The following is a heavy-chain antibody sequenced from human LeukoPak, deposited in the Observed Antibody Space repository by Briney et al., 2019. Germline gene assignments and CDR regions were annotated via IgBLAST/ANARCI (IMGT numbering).Heavy chain of an antibody. V-gene: IGHV4-59*08. CDR1: GGSISSYY. D-gene: IGHD3-10*01. CDR3: ATYGSGSYQFDY. J-gene: IGHJ4*02. Sequence: KPSETLSLTCTVSGGSISSYYWSWIRQPPGKGLEWIGYIYYGGSTTYSPSLKSRVTISVDTSKNQFSLKLSSVTAADTAVYYCATYGSGSYQFDYWGQGTLVTVSS. CDR2: IYYGGST.